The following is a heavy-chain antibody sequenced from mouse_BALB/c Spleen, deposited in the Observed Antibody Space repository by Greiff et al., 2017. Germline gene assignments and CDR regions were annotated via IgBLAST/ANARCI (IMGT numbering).Heavy chain of an antibody. Sequence: VQLQQSGAELVRSGASVKLSCTASGFNIKDYYMHWVKQRPDQGLEWIGWIDPGNGDTEYAPRFQGKATMTADTSSNTAYLQLSSLTSEDTAVYYCNAQFISGFAYWGQGTLVTVSA. CDR3: NAQFISGFAY. CDR1: GFNIKDYY. V-gene: IGHV14-4*02. D-gene: IGHD1-2*01. CDR2: IDPGNGDT. J-gene: IGHJ3*01.